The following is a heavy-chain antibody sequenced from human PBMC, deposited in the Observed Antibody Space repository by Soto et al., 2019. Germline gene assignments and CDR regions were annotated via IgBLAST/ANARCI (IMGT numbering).Heavy chain of an antibody. J-gene: IGHJ5*02. CDR1: GFTFSTYD. D-gene: IGHD2-8*01. Sequence: QPGGSLRLSCAASGFTFSTYDMHWVRQVTGKGLEWVSAIGTIRDTYYLDSVKGRFTISRENAKNSLYLQMNSLRAEDTAVYYCARRRSNQYESSPPPKFDPWGRGTLVTVST. CDR2: IGTIRDT. CDR3: ARRRSNQYESSPPPKFDP. V-gene: IGHV3-13*01.